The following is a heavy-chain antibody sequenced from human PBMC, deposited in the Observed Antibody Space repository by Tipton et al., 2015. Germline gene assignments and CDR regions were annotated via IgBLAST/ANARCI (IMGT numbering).Heavy chain of an antibody. CDR2: LSYSGKT. V-gene: IGHV4-38-2*01. D-gene: IGHD2-2*01. J-gene: IGHJ5*02. Sequence: TLSLTCAVSAYSISSDYYWGWIRQPPGKGLEWIGSLSYSGKTDYNPPLRSRVTISVDPSKNQFSLKLSSVTAADTAVYYCARLEEDCSDNICFAFDPWGQGTLVTVSS. CDR3: ARLEEDCSDNICFAFDP. CDR1: AYSISSDYY.